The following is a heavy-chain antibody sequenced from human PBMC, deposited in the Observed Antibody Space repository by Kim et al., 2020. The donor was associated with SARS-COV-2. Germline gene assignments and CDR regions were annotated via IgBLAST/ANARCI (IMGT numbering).Heavy chain of an antibody. V-gene: IGHV4-39*01. Sequence: LKRRVTISVDTSKNQFSLKLSSVTAADTAVYYCARAGDTAMVKRPNWFDPWGQGTLVTVSS. CDR3: ARAGDTAMVKRPNWFDP. D-gene: IGHD5-18*01. J-gene: IGHJ5*02.